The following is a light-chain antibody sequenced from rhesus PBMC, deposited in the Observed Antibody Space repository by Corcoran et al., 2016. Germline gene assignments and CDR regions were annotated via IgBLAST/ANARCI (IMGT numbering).Light chain of an antibody. J-gene: IGKJ2*01. CDR1: QSVGSN. CDR3: QQYNNWNS. Sequence: ETVVTQSPATLSLSPGERATLSYRASQSVGSNLAWYQQKPGQAPKLLIYDASSRANGIPDRFRGSGSGTEFTLTISSLEPEDVGVYYCQQYNNWNSFGQGTKVEIK. CDR2: DAS. V-gene: IGKV3-42*02.